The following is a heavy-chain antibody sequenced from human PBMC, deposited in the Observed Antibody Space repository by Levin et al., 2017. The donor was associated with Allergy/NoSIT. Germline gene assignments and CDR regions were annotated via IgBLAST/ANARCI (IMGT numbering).Heavy chain of an antibody. J-gene: IGHJ3*02. CDR3: ARDSSDTTGTTWGHDAFDI. V-gene: IGHV4-31*03. Sequence: SETLSLTCTVSGGSISSGGYYWSWIRQHPGKGLEWIGYIYYSGSTYYNPSLKSRVTISVDTSKNQFSLKLSSVTAADTAVYYCARDSSDTTGTTWGHDAFDIWGQGTMVTVSS. CDR2: IYYSGST. D-gene: IGHD1-1*01. CDR1: GGSISSGGYY.